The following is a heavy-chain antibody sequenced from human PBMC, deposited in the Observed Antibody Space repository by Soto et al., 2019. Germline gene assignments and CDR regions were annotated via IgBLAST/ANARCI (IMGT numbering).Heavy chain of an antibody. V-gene: IGHV3-30*18. J-gene: IGHJ6*02. CDR1: GFTFSSYG. CDR2: ISYDGSNK. CDR3: AKGPSTQIVAVLSTYGMDV. Sequence: GGSLRLSCAASGFTFSSYGMHWVRQAPGKGLEWVAVISYDGSNKYYADSVKGRFTISRDNSKNTLYLQMNSLRAEDTAVYYCAKGPSTQIVAVLSTYGMDVWGQGTTVTVSS. D-gene: IGHD5-12*01.